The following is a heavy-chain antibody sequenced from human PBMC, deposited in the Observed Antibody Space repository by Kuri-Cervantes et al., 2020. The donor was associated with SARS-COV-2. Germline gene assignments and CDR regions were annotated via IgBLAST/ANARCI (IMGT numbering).Heavy chain of an antibody. V-gene: IGHV3-23*01. CDR2: LGGSGDVT. D-gene: IGHD2-15*01. Sequence: GGSLRLSCAASGFPFSDYRMTWVRQAPGKGLEWVSGLGGSGDVTYYADSVKGRFAISRDNSNNTLYLQMNSLRGEDTAVYYCAKLFGVVVAGTLDYWGQGTLVTVSS. J-gene: IGHJ4*02. CDR3: AKLFGVVVAGTLDY. CDR1: GFPFSDYR.